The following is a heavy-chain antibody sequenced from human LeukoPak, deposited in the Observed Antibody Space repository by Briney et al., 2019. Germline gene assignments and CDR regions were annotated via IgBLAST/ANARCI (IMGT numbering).Heavy chain of an antibody. Sequence: ASVKVSCKASGYTFTGYYMHWMRQAPGQGLEWMGRINPNSGGTNYAQKFQGRVTMTRDTSISTAYMELSRLRSDDTAVYYCARPLRYCSSTSCYRHDAFDIWGQGTMVTVSS. D-gene: IGHD2-2*01. V-gene: IGHV1-2*06. CDR2: INPNSGGT. J-gene: IGHJ3*02. CDR3: ARPLRYCSSTSCYRHDAFDI. CDR1: GYTFTGYY.